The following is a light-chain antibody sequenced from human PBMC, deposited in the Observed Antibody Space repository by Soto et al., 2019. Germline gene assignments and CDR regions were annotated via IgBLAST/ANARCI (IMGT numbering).Light chain of an antibody. V-gene: IGLV2-14*01. CDR3: TSYTTSSTHWV. J-gene: IGLJ3*02. CDR2: EVS. CDR1: SSDVGGYNY. Sequence: QSALTQPASVSGSPGQSITISCTGTSSDVGGYNYVSWYQQHPGKAPKLMIYEVSNRPSGVYNRFSGSKSGNTASLTISGLQPVDEADCYCTSYTTSSTHWVFGGGTQLAVL.